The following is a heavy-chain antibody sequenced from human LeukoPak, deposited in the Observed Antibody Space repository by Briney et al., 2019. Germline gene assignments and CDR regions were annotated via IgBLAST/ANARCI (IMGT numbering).Heavy chain of an antibody. CDR2: ISGSGGST. J-gene: IGHJ6*02. CDR3: ARDLWFGRFYYYYGMDV. V-gene: IGHV3-23*01. CDR1: GFTFSTYW. D-gene: IGHD3-10*01. Sequence: GGSLRLSCAASGFTFSTYWMSWVRQAPGKGLEWVSAISGSGGSTYYADSVKGRFTISRDNAKNTLYLQMNSLRAEDTAVYYCARDLWFGRFYYYYGMDVWGQGTTVTVSS.